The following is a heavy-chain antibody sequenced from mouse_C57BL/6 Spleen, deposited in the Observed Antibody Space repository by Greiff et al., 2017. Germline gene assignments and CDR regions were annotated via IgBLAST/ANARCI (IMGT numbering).Heavy chain of an antibody. CDR3: ARFPLYGYDAY. CDR2: IDPSDSYT. V-gene: IGHV1-69*01. Sequence: VQLQQPGAELVMPGASVKLSCKASGYTFTSYWMHWVKQRPGQGLEWIGEIDPSDSYTNYNQKFKGKSTLTVDKSSSTAYMQLSSLTSEDSAVYYCARFPLYGYDAYWGQGTLVTVSA. CDR1: GYTFTSYW. J-gene: IGHJ3*01. D-gene: IGHD2-2*01.